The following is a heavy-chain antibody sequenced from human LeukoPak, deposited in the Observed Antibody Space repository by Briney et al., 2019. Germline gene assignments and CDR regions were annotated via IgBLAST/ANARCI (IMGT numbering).Heavy chain of an antibody. J-gene: IGHJ4*02. D-gene: IGHD3-10*01. V-gene: IGHV3-23*01. CDR3: AKRSGYFDY. CDR2: ISGSGGST. Sequence: PGGSLRLSCAASGFTFSTYAMSWVRQAPGKGLEWVSAISGSGGSTYYADSVEGRFTISRDNSKNTLYLQMNSLRAEDTAIYYCAKRSGYFDYWGQGTLVTVSS. CDR1: GFTFSTYA.